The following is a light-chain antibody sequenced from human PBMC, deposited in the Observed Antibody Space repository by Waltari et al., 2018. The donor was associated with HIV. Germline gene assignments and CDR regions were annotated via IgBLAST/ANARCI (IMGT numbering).Light chain of an antibody. Sequence: DVQMTQSPSSLSVSIGDRVIITCRASQDITGFLAWFQHRPGTAPKSLIYGTSTLQSGVPSSKFSGSGSGTEFILTITNLQPEDTGTYYCQQYSAYPLTFGVGTKVEI. V-gene: IGKV1-16*02. CDR1: QDITGF. CDR2: GTS. CDR3: QQYSAYPLT. J-gene: IGKJ3*01.